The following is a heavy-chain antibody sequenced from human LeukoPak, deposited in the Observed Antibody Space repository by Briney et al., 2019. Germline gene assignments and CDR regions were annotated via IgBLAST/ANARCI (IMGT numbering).Heavy chain of an antibody. Sequence: SETLSLTCTVSGGSISSYYWSWIRQPAGKGLEWIGRIYTSGSTNYNPSLKSRVTMSVDTSKNQFSLKLSSVTAADTAVYYCARGPAAGSWYRGNWFDPWGQGTLVTVSS. V-gene: IGHV4-4*07. CDR2: IYTSGST. CDR1: GGSISSYY. D-gene: IGHD6-13*01. J-gene: IGHJ5*02. CDR3: ARGPAAGSWYRGNWFDP.